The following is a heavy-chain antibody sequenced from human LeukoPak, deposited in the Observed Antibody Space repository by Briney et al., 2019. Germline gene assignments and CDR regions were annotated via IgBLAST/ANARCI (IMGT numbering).Heavy chain of an antibody. CDR2: ITTSDGNT. D-gene: IGHD4-17*01. V-gene: IGHV3-23*01. Sequence: GGSLRLSCAASGFTFSSYTMSWVRQAPGKGPEWVSTITTSDGNTCYADSVKGRFTISRDTSKNTLYLQINSLRVEDTAVYYCIVFGDSNHWGQGTLVTVSS. CDR1: GFTFSSYT. CDR3: IVFGDSNH. J-gene: IGHJ5*02.